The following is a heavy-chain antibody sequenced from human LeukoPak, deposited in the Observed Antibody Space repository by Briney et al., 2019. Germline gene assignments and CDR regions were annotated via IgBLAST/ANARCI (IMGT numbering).Heavy chain of an antibody. J-gene: IGHJ4*02. V-gene: IGHV1-46*01. CDR1: GYTFTSYH. CDR3: ARDGARIYGDYGDY. CDR2: INPSGGST. Sequence: GASVKASCKASGYTFTSYHMHWVRQAPGQGLEWMGIINPSGGSTSYAQKFQGRVTMTRDMSTSTVYMELSSLRSEDTAVYYCARDGARIYGDYGDYWGQGTLVTVSS. D-gene: IGHD4-17*01.